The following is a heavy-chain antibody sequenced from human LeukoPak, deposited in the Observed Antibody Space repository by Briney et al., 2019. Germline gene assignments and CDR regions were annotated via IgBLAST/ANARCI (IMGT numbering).Heavy chain of an antibody. Sequence: SETLSLTCTVSGGSISSSSYYWGWIRQPPGKGLEWIGGIYYSGSSYYNPSLKSRVTISVDTSKNQFSLKLSSVTAADTAVYYCARPTPPAIAAAGILHWGQGTLVTVSS. CDR1: GGSISSSSYY. J-gene: IGHJ1*01. D-gene: IGHD6-13*01. CDR3: ARPTPPAIAAAGILH. CDR2: IYYSGSS. V-gene: IGHV4-39*01.